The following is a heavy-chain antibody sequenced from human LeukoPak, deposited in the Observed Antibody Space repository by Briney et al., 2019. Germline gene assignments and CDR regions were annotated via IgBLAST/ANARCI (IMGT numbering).Heavy chain of an antibody. CDR1: GGSISSYY. J-gene: IGHJ4*02. Sequence: KPSETLSLTCTVSGGSISSYYWSWIRQPPGKGLEWIGYIYYSGSTNYNPSLKSRVTISVDTSKNQFSLKLSSVTAADTAVYYCARDKSPNFLWGQGTLVTVSS. CDR2: IYYSGST. D-gene: IGHD4/OR15-4a*01. CDR3: ARDKSPNFL. V-gene: IGHV4-59*01.